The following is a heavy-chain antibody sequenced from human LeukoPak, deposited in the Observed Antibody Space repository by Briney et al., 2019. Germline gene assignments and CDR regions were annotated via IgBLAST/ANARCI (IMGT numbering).Heavy chain of an antibody. Sequence: SETLSLTCTVSGGSISSSSFYWGWIRQPPGKGLEWIGSIYYSGSTYYNPSLKSRVTISVDTSRNQFSLKLSSVTAADTAVDYCARMGAITGASANPDYWGQGTLVTVSS. CDR2: IYYSGST. CDR3: ARMGAITGASANPDY. D-gene: IGHD1-20*01. CDR1: GGSISSSSFY. V-gene: IGHV4-39*07. J-gene: IGHJ4*02.